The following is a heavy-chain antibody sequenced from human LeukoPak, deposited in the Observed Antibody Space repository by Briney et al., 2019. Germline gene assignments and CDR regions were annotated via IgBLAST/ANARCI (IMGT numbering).Heavy chain of an antibody. V-gene: IGHV3-53*01. J-gene: IGHJ3*02. Sequence: GGTLRLSCAASGFTFSNHGMNWVRQASGKGLEWVSLIYSDGRTYYADSVKGRCTISRDNSKNTLYLQMNSLRVEDTAVYYCARGLFLSGYLDAFDIWGQGTVVTVSS. CDR3: ARGLFLSGYLDAFDI. CDR2: IYSDGRT. CDR1: GFTFSNHG. D-gene: IGHD3-22*01.